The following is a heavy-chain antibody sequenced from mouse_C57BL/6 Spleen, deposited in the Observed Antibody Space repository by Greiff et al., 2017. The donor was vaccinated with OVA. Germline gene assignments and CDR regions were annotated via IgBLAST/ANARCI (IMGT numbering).Heavy chain of an antibody. CDR3: ARKGGYAMDY. Sequence: QVQLQQSGAELVKPGASVKMSCKASGYTFTSYWITWVKQRPGQGLEWIGDIYPGSGSTNYNEKFKSKATLTVDTSSSTAYMQLSSVTSEDSAVYYCARKGGYAMDYWGQGTSVTVSS. CDR2: IYPGSGST. CDR1: GYTFTSYW. J-gene: IGHJ4*01. V-gene: IGHV1-55*01.